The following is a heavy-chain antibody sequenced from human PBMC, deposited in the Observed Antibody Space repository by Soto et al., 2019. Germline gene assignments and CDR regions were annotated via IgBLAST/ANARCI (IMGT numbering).Heavy chain of an antibody. CDR3: AEGPLSLVCY. J-gene: IGHJ4*02. Sequence: EVQLLESGGGLVQPGGSLRLSCAASGFTFSSYAMSWVRQAPGKGLEWVSAISGSGGSTYYADSVKGRFTISRDNSKNTLYLQTNSLRSQDTAVYYGAEGPLSLVCYWGQGTLVTVAS. CDR1: GFTFSSYA. D-gene: IGHD3-16*02. CDR2: ISGSGGST. V-gene: IGHV3-23*01.